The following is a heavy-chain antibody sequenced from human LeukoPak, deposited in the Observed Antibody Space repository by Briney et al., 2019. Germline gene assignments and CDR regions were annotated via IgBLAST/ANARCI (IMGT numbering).Heavy chain of an antibody. Sequence: PGGSLRLSCAASGFTFSSYVMSWVRQAPGKGLEWVSAISGSGGSTYYADSVKGRFTISRDNSKNTLYLQMNSLRAEDTAVYYCAKVNHPKEQWLVLAEYFQHWGQGTLVTVSS. D-gene: IGHD6-19*01. CDR2: ISGSGGST. J-gene: IGHJ1*01. CDR3: AKVNHPKEQWLVLAEYFQH. CDR1: GFTFSSYV. V-gene: IGHV3-23*01.